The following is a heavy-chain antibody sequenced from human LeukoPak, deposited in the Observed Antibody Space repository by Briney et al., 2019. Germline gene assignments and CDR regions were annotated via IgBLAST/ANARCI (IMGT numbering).Heavy chain of an antibody. V-gene: IGHV3-23*01. D-gene: IGHD3-16*02. CDR1: GFTFSSYA. CDR3: AKDGIVGGVIVPNDY. CDR2: ISGSGGST. J-gene: IGHJ4*02. Sequence: PGGSLRLSXAASGFTFSSYAMSWVRQAPGKGLEWVAVISGSGGSTYYADSVKGRFTISRDNSKNTLYLQMNSLRAEDTAVYYCAKDGIVGGVIVPNDYWGQGTLVTVSS.